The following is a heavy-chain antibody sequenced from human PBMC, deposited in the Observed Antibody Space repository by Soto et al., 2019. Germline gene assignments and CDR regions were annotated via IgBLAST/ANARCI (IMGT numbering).Heavy chain of an antibody. D-gene: IGHD3-22*01. V-gene: IGHV4-30-4*01. Sequence: QVQLQESGPGLVKPSQTLSLTCTVSGGSISSGDYYWSWIRQPPGKGLEWIGYIYYSGSTYYNPSLKSRVTISVDTSKNRFSRKLSSVTAADTAVYYCARDRPQKQTNYYDSKGGGFDYWGQGTLVTVSS. CDR3: ARDRPQKQTNYYDSKGGGFDY. CDR2: IYYSGST. J-gene: IGHJ4*02. CDR1: GGSISSGDYY.